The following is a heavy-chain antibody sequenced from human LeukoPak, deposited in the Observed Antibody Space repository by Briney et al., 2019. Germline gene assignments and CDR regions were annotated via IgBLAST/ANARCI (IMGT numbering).Heavy chain of an antibody. Sequence: SGSGDTSDYADSVRGRFTISRDNSKNTLYLQMNSLRAEDTAVYYCAKAPSIWYFDLWGRGTLVTVSS. V-gene: IGHV3-23*01. J-gene: IGHJ2*01. CDR3: AKAPSIWYFDL. CDR2: SGSGDTS.